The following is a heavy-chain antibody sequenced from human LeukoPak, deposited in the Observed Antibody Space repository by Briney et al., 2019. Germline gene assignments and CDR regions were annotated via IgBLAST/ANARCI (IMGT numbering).Heavy chain of an antibody. V-gene: IGHV4-39*01. D-gene: IGHD6-6*01. CDR3: ARLGSIAAPKGDY. J-gene: IGHJ4*02. CDR2: IYYSGST. CDR1: GGSISSSSYY. Sequence: SETLSLTSTGSGGSISSSSYYWGWIRQPPGKGLEWIGSIYYSGSTYYNPSLKSRVTISVDTSKNQFSLKLSSVTAADTAVYYCARLGSIAAPKGDYWGQGTLVTVSS.